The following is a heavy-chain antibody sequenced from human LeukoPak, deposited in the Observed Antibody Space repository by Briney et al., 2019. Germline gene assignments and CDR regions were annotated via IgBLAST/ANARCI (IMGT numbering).Heavy chain of an antibody. D-gene: IGHD3-22*01. CDR2: IYHSGST. CDR3: ARDSHYYDSSGYPYDAFDI. J-gene: IGHJ3*02. V-gene: IGHV4-4*02. Sequence: SETLSLTCAVSGGSISSSNWWSWVRQPPGKGLEWIGEIYHSGSTNYNPSLKSRVTISVDKSKNQFSLKLSSVTAADTAVYYCARDSHYYDSSGYPYDAFDIWGQGTMVTVSS. CDR1: GGSISSSNW.